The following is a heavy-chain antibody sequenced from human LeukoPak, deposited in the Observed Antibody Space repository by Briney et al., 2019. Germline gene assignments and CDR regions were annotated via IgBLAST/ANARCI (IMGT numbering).Heavy chain of an antibody. CDR1: GFNFSSYS. CDR2: SSSGSSTI. J-gene: IGHJ6*02. V-gene: IGHV3-48*04. Sequence: GWSLRLSCAASGFNFSSYSINWVRQAPGKGLEWVAYSSSGSSTINYADSVKGRFTISRDFAKNSLYLQMSNLRAEDTAVYFCARGGGLDVWGQGATVTVSS. D-gene: IGHD3-16*01. CDR3: ARGGGLDV.